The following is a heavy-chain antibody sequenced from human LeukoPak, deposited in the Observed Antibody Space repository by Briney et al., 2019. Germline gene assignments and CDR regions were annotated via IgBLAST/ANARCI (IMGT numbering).Heavy chain of an antibody. Sequence: PSDTLSLICAVSGYSISSGYYWGWIRQPPGEGLEWIGHIYHNGNTYYNASLKSRVNISVDTSKNQVALKLSSVDAADSAVDYCARVRYNYGDSDYGGQGTVVTVS. CDR2: IYHNGNT. V-gene: IGHV4-38-2*01. D-gene: IGHD5-18*01. J-gene: IGHJ4*02. CDR1: GYSISSGYY. CDR3: ARVRYNYGDSDY.